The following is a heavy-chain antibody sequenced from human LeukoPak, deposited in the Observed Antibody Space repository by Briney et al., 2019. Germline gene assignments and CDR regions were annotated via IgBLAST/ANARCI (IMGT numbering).Heavy chain of an antibody. V-gene: IGHV3-11*01. D-gene: IGHD1-26*01. Sequence: GSLSLSCAASGFPFSYYYMGWIRQAPGRGLEWVSYISSSGSAIYYPDSVQGRFTISRDNAKNSFFLQMNNLRAEDTAVYYCARVGGARDYWGQGTLVTVSS. CDR1: GFPFSYYY. CDR2: ISSSGSAI. CDR3: ARVGGARDY. J-gene: IGHJ4*02.